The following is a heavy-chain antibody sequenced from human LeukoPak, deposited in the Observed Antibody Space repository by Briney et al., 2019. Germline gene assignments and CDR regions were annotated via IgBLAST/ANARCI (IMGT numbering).Heavy chain of an antibody. Sequence: PGGSLRLSCAASGFTFSSYSMNWVRQAPGKGLEWVSSISSSSSYIYYADSVKGRFTISRGNAKNSLYLQMNSLRAEDTAVYYCASSDFWSGYSRGGNYWGQGTLVTVSS. D-gene: IGHD3-3*01. J-gene: IGHJ4*02. CDR2: ISSSSSYI. V-gene: IGHV3-21*01. CDR1: GFTFSSYS. CDR3: ASSDFWSGYSRGGNY.